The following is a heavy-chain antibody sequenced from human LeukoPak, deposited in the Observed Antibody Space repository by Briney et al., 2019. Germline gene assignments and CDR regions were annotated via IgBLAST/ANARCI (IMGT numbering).Heavy chain of an antibody. V-gene: IGHV3-23*01. CDR2: ISGSGTST. Sequence: GGSLRLSCAASGFTFSNYAMNWVRQAPGKGVEWVSVISGSGTSTDYADSVTGRFTISRDTSKNTLYLQMNSLRAEDTALYYCAKDLHVSHYSSSSRGFDYWGQGTLVTVSS. CDR3: AKDLHVSHYSSSSRGFDY. D-gene: IGHD6-6*01. J-gene: IGHJ4*02. CDR1: GFTFSNYA.